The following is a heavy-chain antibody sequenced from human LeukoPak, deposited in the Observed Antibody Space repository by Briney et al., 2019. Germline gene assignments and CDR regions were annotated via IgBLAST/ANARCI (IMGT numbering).Heavy chain of an antibody. D-gene: IGHD1-1*01. CDR1: GFTFSSYW. Sequence: GGSLRLSCAASGFTFSSYWMHWVRQAPGKGLVWVSRINTDGSSTSYADSVKGRFTISRDNAKNTLYLQMNSLRAEDTAVYYCVLPQLERRSLPWGQGTLVTVSS. CDR2: INTDGSST. CDR3: VLPQLERRSLP. V-gene: IGHV3-74*01. J-gene: IGHJ5*02.